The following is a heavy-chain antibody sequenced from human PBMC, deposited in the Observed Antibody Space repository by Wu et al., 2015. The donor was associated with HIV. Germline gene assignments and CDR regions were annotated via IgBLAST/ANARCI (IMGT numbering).Heavy chain of an antibody. D-gene: IGHD6-25*01. V-gene: IGHV1-46*03. J-gene: IGHJ3*02. CDR1: GYTFTNYY. CDR2: IYPPDGST. CDR3: TRGQRLIRGAFDI. Sequence: QVQLVQSGAEVKKPGASVKISCKASGYTFTNYYIHWVRQAPGQRLEWMGLIYPPDGSTSYPQNFQGGVTMTRDTSTSTVYMELTSLRFEDTAIYYCTRGQRLIRGAFDIWGQGTTVT.